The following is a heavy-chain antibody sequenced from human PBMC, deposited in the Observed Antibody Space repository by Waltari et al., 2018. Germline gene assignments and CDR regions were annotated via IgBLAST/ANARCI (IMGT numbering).Heavy chain of an antibody. CDR3: TTLKKSWGY. Sequence: RQVPGKGLEWLGRIQSKTDGGATDYAAPVKDRFTISRDDSTNTLYLQMNSLKAEDTAVYYCTTLKKSWGYWGQGTLVTVSS. J-gene: IGHJ4*02. V-gene: IGHV3-15*01. CDR2: IQSKTDGGAT. D-gene: IGHD7-27*01.